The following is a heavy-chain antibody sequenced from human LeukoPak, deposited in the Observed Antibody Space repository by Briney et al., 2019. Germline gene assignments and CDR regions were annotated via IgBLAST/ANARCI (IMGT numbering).Heavy chain of an antibody. CDR3: ASSPGGSAFDI. Sequence: SETLSLTCGVSGGSINSGDWWTWVRQPPGKGLEWIGEIYHDGNTYYNPSLKSRVTISVDTSKNQFSLKLSSVTAADTAVYYCASSPGGSAFDIWGQGTMVTVSS. CDR1: GGSINSGDW. J-gene: IGHJ3*02. V-gene: IGHV4-4*02. D-gene: IGHD3-16*01. CDR2: IYHDGNT.